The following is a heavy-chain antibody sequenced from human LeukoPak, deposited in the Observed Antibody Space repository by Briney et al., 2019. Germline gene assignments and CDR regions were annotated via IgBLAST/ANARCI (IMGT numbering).Heavy chain of an antibody. CDR3: TTEGTGPAPDFDY. V-gene: IGHV3-15*01. CDR2: IKSKTDGGTT. Sequence: GGSLRLSCAASGFTFSNAWMSWVRQAPGKGLEWIGRIKSKTDGGTTDYAAPVKGRFTISRDDSKNTLYLQMNSLKTEDTAVYYCTTEGTGPAPDFDYWGQGTLVTVSS. CDR1: GFTFSNAW. J-gene: IGHJ4*02. D-gene: IGHD3/OR15-3a*01.